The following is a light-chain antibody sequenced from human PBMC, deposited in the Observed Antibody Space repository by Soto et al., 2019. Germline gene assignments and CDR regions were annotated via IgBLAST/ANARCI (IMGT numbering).Light chain of an antibody. CDR2: AAS. J-gene: IGKJ1*01. CDR1: QSISSY. CDR3: QQSYSTHRT. Sequence: DIPMTQSPSSLSASVGDRVTITCRASQSISSYLNWYQQKPGKAPKLLIYAASSLQSGVPSRFSGSGSGTDFTLTISSLQPVDFATYYCQQSYSTHRTFGQGTKVEIK. V-gene: IGKV1-39*01.